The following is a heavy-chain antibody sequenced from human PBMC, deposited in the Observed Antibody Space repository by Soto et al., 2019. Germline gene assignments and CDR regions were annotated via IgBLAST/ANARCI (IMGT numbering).Heavy chain of an antibody. CDR3: AKRSSSSTFDY. V-gene: IGHV3-23*01. J-gene: IGHJ4*02. CDR1: GFTFSSYA. Sequence: EVQLLESGGGLVQPGASLRLSCAASGFTFSSYAMSWVRQAPGKGLEWVSVISGSDDSTYYADSVKGRFTISRDNSKNKLYLQMNSRRAEDTAVYYCAKRSSSSTFDYWGQGTLVTVSS. CDR2: ISGSDDST. D-gene: IGHD6-6*01.